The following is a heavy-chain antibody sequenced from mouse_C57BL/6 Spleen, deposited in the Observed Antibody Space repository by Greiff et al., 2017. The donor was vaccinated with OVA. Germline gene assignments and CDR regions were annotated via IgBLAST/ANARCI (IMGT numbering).Heavy chain of an antibody. J-gene: IGHJ2*01. D-gene: IGHD1-1*01. CDR3: ARLAYYGSLDY. CDR1: GYAFSSSW. CDR2: IYPGDGDT. V-gene: IGHV1-82*01. Sequence: VQLQESGPELVKPGASVKISCKASGYAFSSSWMNWVKQRPGQGLEWIGRIYPGDGDTNYNGKFKGKATLTADKSSSTAYMQLSSLTSEDSAVYFCARLAYYGSLDYWGKGTTLTVS.